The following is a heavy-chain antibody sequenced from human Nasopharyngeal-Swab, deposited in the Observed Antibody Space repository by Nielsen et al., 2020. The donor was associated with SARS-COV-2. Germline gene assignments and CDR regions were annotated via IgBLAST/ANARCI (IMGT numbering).Heavy chain of an antibody. CDR2: ISYDGSNK. D-gene: IGHD3-9*01. J-gene: IGHJ6*03. CDR1: GFTFSSYG. CDR3: AKEGFGYDILTGYYTNMDV. V-gene: IGHV3-30*18. Sequence: GESLKLSCAASGFTFSSYGMHWVRQAPGKGLEWVAVISYDGSNKYYADSVKGRFTISRDNSKNTLYLQMNSLRAEDTAVYYCAKEGFGYDILTGYYTNMDVWGKGTTVTVSS.